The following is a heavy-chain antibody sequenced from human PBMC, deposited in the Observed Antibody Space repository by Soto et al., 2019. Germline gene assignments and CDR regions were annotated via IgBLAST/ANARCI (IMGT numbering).Heavy chain of an antibody. CDR3: IGGLNPKGAQPFDY. D-gene: IGHD1-1*01. J-gene: IGHJ4*01. CDR2: LKSKSDGGAT. Sequence: EVQLVQSGGGLVKPGGYVRLSCAASGFTFGDTPMNWVRQAPGKGLEGVGGLKSKSDGGATDLAAAVRGRFTFSRDASTNTLNLQMDSLKTEDTAVYYCIGGLNPKGAQPFDYWGQGTVVTVSS. CDR1: GFTFGDTP. V-gene: IGHV3-15*07.